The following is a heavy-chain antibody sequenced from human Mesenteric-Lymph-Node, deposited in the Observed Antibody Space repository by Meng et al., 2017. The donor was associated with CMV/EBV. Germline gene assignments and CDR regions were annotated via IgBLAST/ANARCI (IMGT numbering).Heavy chain of an antibody. CDR3: ASGDGYNQNFDY. CDR1: GESFSGFY. D-gene: IGHD5-24*01. Sequence: LTCAVYGESFSGFYWTWIRQPPGKGLEWIGEVNDSGSANYNPSLKSRVTISVDTSKNQFSLKLTSVTAADRAIYYCASGDGYNQNFDYWGQGTLVTVSS. J-gene: IGHJ4*02. V-gene: IGHV4-34*01. CDR2: VNDSGSA.